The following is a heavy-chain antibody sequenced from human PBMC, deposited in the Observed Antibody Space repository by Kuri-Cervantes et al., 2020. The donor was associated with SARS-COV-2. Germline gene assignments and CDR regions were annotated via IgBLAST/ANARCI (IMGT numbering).Heavy chain of an antibody. CDR3: AKDAGDGYNSTFDS. Sequence: GESLKISCAASGFTFSRSTMHWVRQAPGKGLEWVALIWYDGSVEYYGDSVKGRFTISRDQAKNTLHLQMNNLRVEDAGVYYCAKDAGDGYNSTFDSWGQGTQSPSPQ. J-gene: IGHJ4*02. D-gene: IGHD5-24*01. CDR1: GFTFSRST. CDR2: IWYDGSVE. V-gene: IGHV3-30*02.